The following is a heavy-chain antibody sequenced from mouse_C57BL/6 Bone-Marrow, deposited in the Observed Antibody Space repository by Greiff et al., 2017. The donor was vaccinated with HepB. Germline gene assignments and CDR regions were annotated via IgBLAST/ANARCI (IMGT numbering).Heavy chain of an antibody. CDR1: GYAFSSSW. V-gene: IGHV1-82*01. D-gene: IGHD2-1*01. CDR3: ARFGKGYYAMDY. CDR2: IYPGDGDT. Sequence: QVQLKESGPELVKPGASVKISCKASGYAFSSSWMNWVKQRPGKGLEWIGRIYPGDGDTNYNGKFKGKATLTADTSSSTAYMQLSSLTSEDSAVCFCARFGKGYYAMDYWGQGTSVTVSS. J-gene: IGHJ4*01.